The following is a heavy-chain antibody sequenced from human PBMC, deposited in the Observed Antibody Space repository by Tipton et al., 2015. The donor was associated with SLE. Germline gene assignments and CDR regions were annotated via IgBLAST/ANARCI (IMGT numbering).Heavy chain of an antibody. CDR2: ISAYNGNT. J-gene: IGHJ4*02. V-gene: IGHV1-18*01. D-gene: IGHD5-12*01. CDR3: ALRWPDTWTTVY. Sequence: QLVQSGAEVKKPGASVKVSCKASGYSFNTHGISWMRQAPGQGLEWMGWISAYNGNTKYAQKFQGRVTMTTDTSTSIAYMELRSLRSDDTAVYYCALRWPDTWTTVYWGQGTLVTVSS. CDR1: GYSFNTHG.